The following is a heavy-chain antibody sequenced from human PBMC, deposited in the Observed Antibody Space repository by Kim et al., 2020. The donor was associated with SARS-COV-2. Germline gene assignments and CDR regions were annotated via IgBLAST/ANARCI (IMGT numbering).Heavy chain of an antibody. Sequence: SETLSLTCAVYGGSFSGYYWSWIRQPPGKGLEWIGEINHSGSTNYNPSLKSRVTISVDTSKNQFSLKLSSVTAADTAVYYCARGSEMGATKDLFDYWGQGTLVTVSS. V-gene: IGHV4-34*01. J-gene: IGHJ4*02. CDR2: INHSGST. CDR3: ARGSEMGATKDLFDY. CDR1: GGSFSGYY. D-gene: IGHD1-26*01.